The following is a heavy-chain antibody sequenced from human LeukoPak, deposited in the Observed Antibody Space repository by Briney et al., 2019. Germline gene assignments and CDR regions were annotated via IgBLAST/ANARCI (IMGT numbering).Heavy chain of an antibody. J-gene: IGHJ4*02. CDR3: ARGYSGYGIHFDY. CDR1: GGSIFRYH. Sequence: ASETLSLTCTVSGGSIFRYHWSWIRQPPGRGLEWIGYVFSSGDTKYNPSLESRVALSVDASKNQFSLRLSSVTATDTAVCYCARGYSGYGIHFDYWGQGTLVAVSS. CDR2: VFSSGDT. D-gene: IGHD5-12*01. V-gene: IGHV4-59*08.